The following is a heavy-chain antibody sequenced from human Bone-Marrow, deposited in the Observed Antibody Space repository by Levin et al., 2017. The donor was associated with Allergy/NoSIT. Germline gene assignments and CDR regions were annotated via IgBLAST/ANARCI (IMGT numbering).Heavy chain of an antibody. Sequence: GESLKISCKASGYTFTNYAIGWVRQAPGQGLEWMGWVSAYNGNTIYAQKFQGRVTMTTDTSTTTAYMELRSLRSDDTAVYYCAGRDGIVVVPAAMVGWGQGTLVTVSS. CDR2: VSAYNGNT. CDR1: GYTFTNYA. D-gene: IGHD2-2*01. V-gene: IGHV1-18*01. CDR3: AGRDGIVVVPAAMVG. J-gene: IGHJ4*02.